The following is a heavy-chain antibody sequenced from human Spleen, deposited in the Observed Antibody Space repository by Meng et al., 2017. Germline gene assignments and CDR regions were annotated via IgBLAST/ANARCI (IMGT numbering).Heavy chain of an antibody. V-gene: IGHV3-23*01. CDR3: AKGGYCSSTSCYASDN. CDR1: GFTFSSYG. CDR2: ISTSGGST. J-gene: IGHJ4*02. Sequence: GGSLRLSCAASGFTFSSYGMSWVRQAPGKGLEWASGISTSGGSTFYADSVKGRFTISRDNSKNTLCLQMNSLRAEDTALYYCAKGGYCSSTSCYASDNWGQGTLVTVSS. D-gene: IGHD2-2*01.